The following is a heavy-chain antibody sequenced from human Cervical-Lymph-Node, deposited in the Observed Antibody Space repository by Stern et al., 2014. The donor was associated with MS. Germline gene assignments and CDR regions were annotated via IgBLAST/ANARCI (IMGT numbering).Heavy chain of an antibody. V-gene: IGHV3-33*01. J-gene: IGHJ4*02. CDR3: ARDEGIGGYFDY. Sequence: VHLVESGGGVVQPVRSLRLSCAAAGFTFSSYGMHWVRQAPGKGLEWVAVIWYDGSDKYYADSVKGRFTISRDNSKNTLYLQMNSLRAEDTAVYYCARDEGIGGYFDYWGQGTLVTVSS. CDR1: GFTFSSYG. D-gene: IGHD1-26*01. CDR2: IWYDGSDK.